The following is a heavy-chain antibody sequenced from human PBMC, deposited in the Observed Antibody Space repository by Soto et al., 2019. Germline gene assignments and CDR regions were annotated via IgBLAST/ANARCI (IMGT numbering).Heavy chain of an antibody. CDR3: ARAEAVDGRGLPWFDS. V-gene: IGHV1-2*04. Sequence: ASVKVSCKASGYTFTGYYMHWVRQAPGQGLEWMGWINPNSGGTNYAQKFQGWVTMTRDTSISTAYMELSRLRSDDTAVYYCARAEAVDGRGLPWFDSWGQGTLVTVSS. J-gene: IGHJ5*01. D-gene: IGHD6-19*01. CDR1: GYTFTGYY. CDR2: INPNSGGT.